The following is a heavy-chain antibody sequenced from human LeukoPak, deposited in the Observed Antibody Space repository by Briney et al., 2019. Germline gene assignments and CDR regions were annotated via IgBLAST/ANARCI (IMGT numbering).Heavy chain of an antibody. Sequence: SETLSLTCAVYGGSFSGYYWSWIRQPPGKGLEWIGEINHSGSTNYNPSLKSRVTISVDTSKNQFSLKLSSVTAADTAVYYCARGGGGYCSSTSCYVDWFDPWGQGTLVTVSS. V-gene: IGHV4-34*01. D-gene: IGHD2-2*01. CDR3: ARGGGGYCSSTSCYVDWFDP. J-gene: IGHJ5*02. CDR1: GGSFSGYY. CDR2: INHSGST.